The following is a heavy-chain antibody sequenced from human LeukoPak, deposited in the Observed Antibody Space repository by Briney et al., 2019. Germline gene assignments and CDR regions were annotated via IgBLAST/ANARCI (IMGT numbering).Heavy chain of an antibody. CDR3: ATSRAGATRDFDD. J-gene: IGHJ4*02. CDR2: ISSSNNYI. D-gene: IGHD1/OR15-1a*01. V-gene: IGHV3-21*01. CDR1: GFTFSSYS. Sequence: PGGSLRLSCAASGFTFSSYSMNWVRQAPGTGLEWVSSISSSNNYIYYADAVKGRFTISRDNAKNSLHLQMNTLRVDDTAVYYCATSRAGATRDFDDWGQGTLVTVSS.